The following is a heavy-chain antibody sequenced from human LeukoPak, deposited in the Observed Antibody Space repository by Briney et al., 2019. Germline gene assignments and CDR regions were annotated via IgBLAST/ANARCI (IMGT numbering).Heavy chain of an antibody. V-gene: IGHV3-21*01. CDR2: ISSSSTYI. J-gene: IGHJ4*02. D-gene: IGHD1-14*01. CDR1: GFSFSTYY. CDR3: ARENHGSFDY. Sequence: GGSLRLSCAASGFSFSTYYVNWVRQAPGKGLEWVSCISSSSTYIYYADSVRGRFAISRDNAKNALYLQMNSLRAEDTAVYYCARENHGSFDYWGQGRLVTVSS.